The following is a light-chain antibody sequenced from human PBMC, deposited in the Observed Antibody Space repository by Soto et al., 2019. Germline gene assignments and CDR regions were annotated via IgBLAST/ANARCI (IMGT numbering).Light chain of an antibody. Sequence: QSVLTQPPSASGTPGQKVTNSCSGSSYNIGPNAVNWYQQLPGTAPKLLLYNNNQRPSGVSDRFSGSKSGTAASLAISGLQSDDEADYHCAAWDDSLTGLGFGPGPKLTVL. CDR1: SYNIGPNA. V-gene: IGLV1-44*01. CDR2: NNN. J-gene: IGLJ1*01. CDR3: AAWDDSLTGLG.